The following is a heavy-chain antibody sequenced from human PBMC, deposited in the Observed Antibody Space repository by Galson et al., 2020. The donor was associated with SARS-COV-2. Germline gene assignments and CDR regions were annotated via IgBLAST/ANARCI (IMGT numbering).Heavy chain of an antibody. J-gene: IGHJ3*02. CDR3: ARQNLETSMADAFDI. CDR1: GGALRSYA. Sequence: SVKVSCKASGGALRSYAINWVRQAPGQGLEWMGRITPVFGSSNYAQKFQGRVTITADESTSTAYMDLSSLRSDDTAVYYCARQNLETSMADAFDIWGQGTMVTVS. D-gene: IGHD5-18*01. V-gene: IGHV1-69*13. CDR2: ITPVFGSS.